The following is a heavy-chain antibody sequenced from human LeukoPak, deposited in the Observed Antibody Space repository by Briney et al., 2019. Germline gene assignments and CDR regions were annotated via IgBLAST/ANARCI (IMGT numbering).Heavy chain of an antibody. V-gene: IGHV4-34*01. J-gene: IGHJ6*02. CDR3: ARGKGDSSGWYRSLSYLGLDV. CDR1: DGSFTGYY. D-gene: IGHD6-13*01. Sequence: KPSETLSLTCAVSDGSFTGYYWTWIRQSPGKGLEWIGEINHSGRANYDPSLESRVTMSVDTSKSQFSLSLSSVTAADAAVYYCARGKGDSSGWYRSLSYLGLDVWGQGTTVSVSS. CDR2: INHSGRA.